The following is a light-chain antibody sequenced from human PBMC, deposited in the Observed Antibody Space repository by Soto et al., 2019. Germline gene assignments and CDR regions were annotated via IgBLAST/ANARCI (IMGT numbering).Light chain of an antibody. CDR1: QSVSTY. V-gene: IGKV3-11*01. J-gene: IGKJ5*01. CDR2: DAS. Sequence: EIGLTQSPATLSLSPGERATLSCRASQSVSTYLAWHQQRPGQAPRLLIYDASKRATGIPARFSGSGSGTDFTLTISSLEPEDFAVYYCQQRSNWPITFGQGTRLEIK. CDR3: QQRSNWPIT.